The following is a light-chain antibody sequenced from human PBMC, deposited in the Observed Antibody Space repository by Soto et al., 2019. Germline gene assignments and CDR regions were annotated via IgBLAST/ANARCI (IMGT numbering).Light chain of an antibody. V-gene: IGKV3-15*01. J-gene: IGKJ2*01. Sequence: DIVLTQSPATLSVSPGVTVTLSCRASESLFGFLACYQQKPGQAPRLLMYGVSTRATGIPARFSGGWSATDFTLTISSLQSEDSAFYFCQSYNDWPFASGLGTRLEI. CDR3: QSYNDWPFA. CDR2: GVS. CDR1: ESLFGF.